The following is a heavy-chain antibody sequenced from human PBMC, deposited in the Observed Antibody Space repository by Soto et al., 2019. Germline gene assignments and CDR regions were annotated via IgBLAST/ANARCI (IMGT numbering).Heavy chain of an antibody. D-gene: IGHD6-6*01. V-gene: IGHV5-51*01. Sequence: GESLKISCKGSGYSFTSYWIGWVRQMPGKGLEWMGIIYPGDSDTRYIPSFQGQVTISADKSISTAYLQWSRLKASDTAMYYCARIGAYNSSSDYYYDGMDVWGQGTTVTVSS. CDR3: ARIGAYNSSSDYYYDGMDV. CDR2: IYPGDSDT. J-gene: IGHJ6*02. CDR1: GYSFTSYW.